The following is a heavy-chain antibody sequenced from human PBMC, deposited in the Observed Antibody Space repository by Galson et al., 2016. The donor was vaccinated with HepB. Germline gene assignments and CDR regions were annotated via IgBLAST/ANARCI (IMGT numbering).Heavy chain of an antibody. CDR3: GVSNSY. V-gene: IGHV3-64D*06. Sequence: SLRLSCAASGFTFSSYAIHWVRQAPGKRLEYVSAISSDGYSTYYADSVKGRFTISRDNSKNTLYLQMSSLRAEDTAVFYCGVSNSYWGQGTLVTVSS. CDR1: GFTFSSYA. D-gene: IGHD4-11*01. J-gene: IGHJ4*02. CDR2: ISSDGYST.